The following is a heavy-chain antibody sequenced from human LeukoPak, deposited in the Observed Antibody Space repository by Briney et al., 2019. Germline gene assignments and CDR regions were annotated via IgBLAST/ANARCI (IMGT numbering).Heavy chain of an antibody. CDR1: GGSFSGYY. CDR3: ARGGQDIVVVPAAIPEGWFDP. D-gene: IGHD2-2*02. Sequence: PSETLSLTCAVYGGSFSGYYWSWIRQPPGKGLEWIGEINHSGSTNYNPSLKSRVTISVDTSKNQFSLKLSSVTAADTAVYYCARGGQDIVVVPAAIPEGWFDPWGQGTLVTVSS. CDR2: INHSGST. V-gene: IGHV4-34*01. J-gene: IGHJ5*02.